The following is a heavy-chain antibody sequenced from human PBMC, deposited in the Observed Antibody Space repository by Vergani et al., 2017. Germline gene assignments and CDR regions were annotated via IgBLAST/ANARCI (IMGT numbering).Heavy chain of an antibody. Sequence: QVHLQQWGAGLLKPSETLSLTCAVYGGSFSGYYWSWIRQPPGKGLEWIGEINHSGSTNYNPSLKSRVTISVDTSKNQFSLKLSSVTAADTALYYCARGPRFLTTPNYYYYYMDVWGKGTTVTVSS. CDR3: ARGPRFLTTPNYYYYYMDV. CDR1: GGSFSGYY. J-gene: IGHJ6*03. V-gene: IGHV4-34*01. CDR2: INHSGST. D-gene: IGHD3-22*01.